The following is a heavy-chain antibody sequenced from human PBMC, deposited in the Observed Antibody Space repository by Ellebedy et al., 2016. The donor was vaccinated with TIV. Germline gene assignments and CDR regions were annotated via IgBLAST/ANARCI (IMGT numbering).Heavy chain of an antibody. CDR1: GYTFTSYG. D-gene: IGHD6-6*01. CDR2: ISAYNGNT. V-gene: IGHV1-18*01. J-gene: IGHJ4*02. CDR3: ASTRHIKMGYSSSFPLDY. Sequence: AASVKVSCKASGYTFTSYGISWVRQAPGQGLEWMGWISAYNGNTNYAQKLQGRVTMTTDTSTSTAYMELRSLRSDDTAVYYCASTRHIKMGYSSSFPLDYWGQGTLVTVSS.